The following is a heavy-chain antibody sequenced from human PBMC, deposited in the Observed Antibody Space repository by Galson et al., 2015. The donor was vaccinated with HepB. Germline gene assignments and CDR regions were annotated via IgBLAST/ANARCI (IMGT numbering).Heavy chain of an antibody. J-gene: IGHJ6*02. CDR1: GFTLRNYW. Sequence: SLRLSCAASGFTLRNYWVSWVRQASGKGLEWVANINEDGSQKVYVDSVKGRFTISRDNAKNSLYLQMNSLRVEDMAVYYCARWAVYGSGRTMDVWGQGTTVTVSS. CDR3: ARWAVYGSGRTMDV. V-gene: IGHV3-7*01. CDR2: INEDGSQK. D-gene: IGHD3-10*01.